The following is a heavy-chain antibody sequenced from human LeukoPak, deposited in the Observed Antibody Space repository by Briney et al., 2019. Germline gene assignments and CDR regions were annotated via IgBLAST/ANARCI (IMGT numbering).Heavy chain of an antibody. V-gene: IGHV4-59*01. J-gene: IGHJ4*02. CDR2: IYYTGST. Sequence: SETLSLTCTVSGVSFSSYYWSWIRQPPGKGLEWFGYIYYTGSTNYNPSLKSRVTVSVDTSRNQFSLRLSSVTAADTAVYYCARGGSRVISSSDFDSWGQGILVTVSS. D-gene: IGHD6-6*01. CDR1: GVSFSSYY. CDR3: ARGGSRVISSSDFDS.